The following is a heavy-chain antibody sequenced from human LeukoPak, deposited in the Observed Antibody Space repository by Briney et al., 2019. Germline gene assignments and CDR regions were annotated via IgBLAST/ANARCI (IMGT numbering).Heavy chain of an antibody. CDR1: GFTFSSYA. Sequence: GGSLRLSCAASGFTFSSYAMHWVRQAPGKGLEWVAVISYDGSNKYYADSVKGRFTISRDNSKNTLYLQMNSLRAEDTAVYYCARDFSYCSGGSCYSGGPGRDYYGMDVWGQGTTVTVSS. V-gene: IGHV3-30-3*01. J-gene: IGHJ6*02. CDR2: ISYDGSNK. CDR3: ARDFSYCSGGSCYSGGPGRDYYGMDV. D-gene: IGHD2-15*01.